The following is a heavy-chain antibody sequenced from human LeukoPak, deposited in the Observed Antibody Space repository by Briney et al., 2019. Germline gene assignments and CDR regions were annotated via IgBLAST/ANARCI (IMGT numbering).Heavy chain of an antibody. Sequence: GGSLRLSCAASRFTFSSYWMSWVRQAPGKGLEWVANIKQDGSEKYYVNSVKGRFTISRDNAKNSLYLQMSSLRAEDTAVYYCARDPRYGGELYFDYWGQGTLVTVSS. CDR3: ARDPRYGGELYFDY. J-gene: IGHJ4*02. D-gene: IGHD4-23*01. V-gene: IGHV3-7*01. CDR2: IKQDGSEK. CDR1: RFTFSSYW.